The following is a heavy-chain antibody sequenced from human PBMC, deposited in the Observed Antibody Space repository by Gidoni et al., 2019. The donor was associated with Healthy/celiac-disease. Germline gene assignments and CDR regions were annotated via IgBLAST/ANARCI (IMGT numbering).Heavy chain of an antibody. CDR1: GGSFSGYY. V-gene: IGHV4-34*01. D-gene: IGHD4-17*01. J-gene: IGHJ5*02. Sequence: QVQLQQWGAGLLKPSETLSLTCAVYGGSFSGYYWSWIRQPPGKGLEWIGEINHSGSTNYNPSLKSRVTISVDTSKNQFSLKLSSVTAADTAVYYCARAGDYEGYNWFDPWGQGTLVTVSS. CDR3: ARAGDYEGYNWFDP. CDR2: INHSGST.